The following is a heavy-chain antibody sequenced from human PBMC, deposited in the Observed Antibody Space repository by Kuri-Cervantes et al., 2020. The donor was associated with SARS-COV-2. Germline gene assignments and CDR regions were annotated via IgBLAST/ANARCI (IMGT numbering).Heavy chain of an antibody. D-gene: IGHD3-3*01. J-gene: IGHJ6*02. Sequence: GGSLRLSCAASEFTFSSYAMHWVRQASGKGLEWVAVISYDGSNKYYADSVKGRFTISRDTSKNTLYLQMNSLRAEDTAVYYCARAGYDFWSGYPNYYYYGMDVWGQGTTVTVSS. CDR3: ARAGYDFWSGYPNYYYYGMDV. CDR2: ISYDGSNK. CDR1: EFTFSSYA. V-gene: IGHV3-30*14.